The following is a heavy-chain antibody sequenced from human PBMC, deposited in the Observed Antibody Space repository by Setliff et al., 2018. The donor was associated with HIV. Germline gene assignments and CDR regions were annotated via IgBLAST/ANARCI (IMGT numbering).Heavy chain of an antibody. CDR2: IIPIFGTT. J-gene: IGHJ6*03. CDR1: GGTFSSYS. V-gene: IGHV1-69*13. D-gene: IGHD5-12*01. CDR3: AREFGAGIRQIVAGEFYYMDV. Sequence: GASVKVSCKTSGGTFSSYSITWVRQAPGQGLEWMGGIIPIFGTTHYAQKFQGRVTVTADESTSTAYMQLSRLRSDDTAVYYCAREFGAGIRQIVAGEFYYMDVWGKGTTVTVSS.